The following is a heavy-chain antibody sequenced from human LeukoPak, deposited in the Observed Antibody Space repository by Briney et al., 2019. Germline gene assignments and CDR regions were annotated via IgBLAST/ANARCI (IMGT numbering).Heavy chain of an antibody. J-gene: IGHJ3*02. V-gene: IGHV3-30*04. CDR3: ARSLRYYDILTSSIHQNAFDI. Sequence: GGSLRLSCAASGFTFSSYAMHWVRQAPGKGLEWVAVISYDGSNQYYADSVRGRFSISRDTSKNTLYLQMNNLKTEDTAVYYCARSLRYYDILTSSIHQNAFDIWGQGTMVTVSS. D-gene: IGHD3-9*01. CDR2: ISYDGSNQ. CDR1: GFTFSSYA.